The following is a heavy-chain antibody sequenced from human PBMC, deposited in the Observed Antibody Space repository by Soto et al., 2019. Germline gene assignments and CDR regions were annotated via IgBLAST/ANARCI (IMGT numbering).Heavy chain of an antibody. CDR2: IYPGDFDT. Sequence: EESLKISCKGSGYSFMNYVIAWVRQMPGKGLEWMGIIYPGDFDTRYSPSFQGQVTISVDKSISTAYLQWSSLKASDTAMYFCARRPSRGYYDSSGTRDAFDIWGQGTMVTVSS. V-gene: IGHV5-51*01. CDR1: GYSFMNYV. CDR3: ARRPSRGYYDSSGTRDAFDI. J-gene: IGHJ3*02. D-gene: IGHD3-22*01.